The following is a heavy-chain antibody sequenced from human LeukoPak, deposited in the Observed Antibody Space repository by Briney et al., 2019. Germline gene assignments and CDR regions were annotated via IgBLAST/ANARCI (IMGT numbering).Heavy chain of an antibody. J-gene: IGHJ3*02. CDR1: GYTLTELS. Sequence: GASVKVSCKVSGYTLTELSMHWVRQAPGKGLEWMGGFDPEDGETIYAQKFQGRVTMTRDTSTSTVYMELSSLRSEDTAVYYCARGGYSSSRHPPNDAFDIWGQGTMVTVSS. V-gene: IGHV1-24*01. D-gene: IGHD6-13*01. CDR2: FDPEDGET. CDR3: ARGGYSSSRHPPNDAFDI.